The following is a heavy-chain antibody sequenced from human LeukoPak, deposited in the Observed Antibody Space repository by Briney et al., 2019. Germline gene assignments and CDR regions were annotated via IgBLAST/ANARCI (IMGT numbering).Heavy chain of an antibody. Sequence: SETLSLTCAVSGGSISSYYWSWIRQPPGKGLEWIGSIYYSGSTYYNPSLKSRVTISVDTSKNQFSLKLSSVTAADTAVYYCAKRALGGVIVIPSWFDPWGQGTLVTVSS. CDR2: IYYSGST. D-gene: IGHD3-16*02. CDR3: AKRALGGVIVIPSWFDP. V-gene: IGHV4-59*05. CDR1: GGSISSYY. J-gene: IGHJ5*02.